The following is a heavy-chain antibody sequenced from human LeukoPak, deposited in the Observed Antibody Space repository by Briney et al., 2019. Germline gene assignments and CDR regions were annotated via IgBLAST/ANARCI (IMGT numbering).Heavy chain of an antibody. CDR1: GGSINSYY. D-gene: IGHD5-18*01. CDR3: ARDEQGYAYFDY. CDR2: IYSGGST. J-gene: IGHJ4*02. Sequence: SETLSLTCTASGGSINSYYWSWIRQPAGKGLEWIGRIYSGGSTNYNPSLKSRVTMSVDTSKNQFSLKLGSVTAADTAVYYCARDEQGYAYFDYWGQGTLVTVSS. V-gene: IGHV4-4*07.